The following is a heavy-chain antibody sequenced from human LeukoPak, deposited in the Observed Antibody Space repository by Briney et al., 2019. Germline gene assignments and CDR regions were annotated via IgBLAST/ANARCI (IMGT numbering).Heavy chain of an antibody. CDR2: TYYSGST. J-gene: IGHJ5*02. CDR3: ARGSYYDFWSGLNGGHWFDP. V-gene: IGHV4-59*12. Sequence: SETLSLTCTVSGGSIRSYYWSWIRQPPGKGLEWIGYTYYSGSTKYNSSLKSRVTISVDTSKNQFSLKLSSVTAADTAVYYCARGSYYDFWSGLNGGHWFDPWGQGTLVTVSS. D-gene: IGHD3-3*01. CDR1: GGSIRSYY.